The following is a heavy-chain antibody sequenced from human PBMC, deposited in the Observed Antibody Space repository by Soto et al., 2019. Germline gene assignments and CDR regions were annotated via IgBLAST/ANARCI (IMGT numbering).Heavy chain of an antibody. D-gene: IGHD3-16*01. CDR2: ISGGGDNT. CDR1: GFTFSSFA. Sequence: GGSLRLSCVVSGFTFSSFAMNWVRQAPGKGLEWVSGISGGGDNTHYAGSVKGRFTISRDNSKNTLYLQMNNLRVEDTAVYYCARDRFVTPTSDGMDVWGQGTTVTVSS. V-gene: IGHV3-23*01. CDR3: ARDRFVTPTSDGMDV. J-gene: IGHJ6*02.